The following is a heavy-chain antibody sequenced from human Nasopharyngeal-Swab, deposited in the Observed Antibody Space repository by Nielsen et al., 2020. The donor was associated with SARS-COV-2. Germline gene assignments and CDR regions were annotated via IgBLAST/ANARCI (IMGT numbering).Heavy chain of an antibody. V-gene: IGHV4-59*13. J-gene: IGHJ6*02. CDR2: ISHSGST. CDR1: SDSISPYF. Sequence: SETLSLTCTVSSDSISPYFWNWIRQPPGMGLEWIGYISHSGSTNYTPSLKSRVTISIDTSKKQLSLKLSSVTAADTAVYYCARVAPLSTMVRGVHYGMDVWGQGTTVTVSS. D-gene: IGHD3-10*01. CDR3: ARVAPLSTMVRGVHYGMDV.